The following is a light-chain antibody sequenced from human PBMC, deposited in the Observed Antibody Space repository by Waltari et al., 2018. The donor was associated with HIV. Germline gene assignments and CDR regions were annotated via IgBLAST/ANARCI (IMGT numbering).Light chain of an antibody. J-gene: IGKJ1*01. CDR1: PSVLYSSNNKNY. CDR3: QQYYSSPPT. CDR2: WAS. V-gene: IGKV4-1*01. Sequence: DIVMTQSPDYLAVSLGERATINCKSSPSVLYSSNNKNYLAWYQQKPGQPPKLLIYWASTRESGVPDRFSGSGSGTDFTLTISSLQAEDVAVYYCQQYYSSPPTFGQGTKVEIK.